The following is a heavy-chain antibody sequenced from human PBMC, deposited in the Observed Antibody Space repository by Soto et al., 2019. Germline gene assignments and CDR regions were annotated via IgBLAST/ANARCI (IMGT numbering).Heavy chain of an antibody. CDR1: GFTSSSYA. V-gene: IGHV3-23*01. D-gene: IGHD3-3*01. J-gene: IGHJ3*02. CDR3: AKGSPYYDFWSGPKAFDI. CDR2: ISGSGGST. Sequence: GGSLRLSCAASGFTSSSYAMSWVRQAPGKGLEWVSAISGSGGSTYYADSVKGRFTISRDNSKNTLYLQMNSLRAEDTAVYYCAKGSPYYDFWSGPKAFDIWGQGTMVTVSS.